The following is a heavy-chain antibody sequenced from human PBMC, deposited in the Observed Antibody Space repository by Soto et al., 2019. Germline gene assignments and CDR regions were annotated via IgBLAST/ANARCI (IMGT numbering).Heavy chain of an antibody. J-gene: IGHJ5*02. D-gene: IGHD4-17*01. Sequence: ASETLSLTCTVSGGSVSSGSYYWSWIRQPPGKGLEWIGYIYYSGSTNYNPSLKSRVTISVDTSKNQFSLKLSSVTAADTAVYYCARERQYGLNWFDPWGKGTLVTVSS. V-gene: IGHV4-61*01. CDR1: GGSVSSGSYY. CDR2: IYYSGST. CDR3: ARERQYGLNWFDP.